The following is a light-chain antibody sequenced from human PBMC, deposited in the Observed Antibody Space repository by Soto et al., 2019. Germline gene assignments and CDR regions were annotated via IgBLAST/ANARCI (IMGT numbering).Light chain of an antibody. CDR1: QSISSY. CDR2: GAS. V-gene: IGKV1-39*01. CDR3: QQGYSISWT. Sequence: DIQMTQSPSSLSASVGDRVTTTCRPSQSISSYLNWYQQRPGKAPKVLIYGASTLQSGVPSRFSGSGSGTEFTLTISSMQPEDFATYYCQQGYSISWTFGQGTKVDIK. J-gene: IGKJ1*01.